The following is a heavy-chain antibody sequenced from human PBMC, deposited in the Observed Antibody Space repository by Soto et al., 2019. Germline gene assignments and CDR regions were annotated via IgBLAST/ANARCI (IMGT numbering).Heavy chain of an antibody. CDR2: ISWNSGSI. CDR3: AKDMGYFDWLLSAFDI. J-gene: IGHJ3*02. D-gene: IGHD3-9*01. V-gene: IGHV3-9*01. Sequence: GGSLRLSCAASGFTFDDYAMHWVRQAPGKGLEWVSGISWNSGSIGYADSVKGRFTISRDNAKNSLYLQMNSLRAEDTALYYCAKDMGYFDWLLSAFDIWGQGTMVTVSS. CDR1: GFTFDDYA.